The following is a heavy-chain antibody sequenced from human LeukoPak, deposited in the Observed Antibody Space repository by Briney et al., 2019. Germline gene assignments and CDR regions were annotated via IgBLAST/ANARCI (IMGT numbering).Heavy chain of an antibody. CDR3: ASLPSNTVTHDY. V-gene: IGHV4-34*01. D-gene: IGHD4-11*01. J-gene: IGHJ4*02. CDR1: GGSFSGYY. Sequence: SETLSLTCAVYGGSFSGYYWSWIRQPPGKGLEWIGEINHSGSTNYNPSLKSRVTLSVDTSKNQFSLKLRSVTAADTALYYCASLPSNTVTHDYWGQGTLVTVSS. CDR2: INHSGST.